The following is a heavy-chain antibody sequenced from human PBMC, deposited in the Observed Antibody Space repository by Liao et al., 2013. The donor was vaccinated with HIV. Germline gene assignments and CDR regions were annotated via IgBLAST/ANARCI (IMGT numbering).Heavy chain of an antibody. V-gene: IGHV4-59*01. J-gene: IGHJ4*02. CDR3: ASTGALYYFDY. D-gene: IGHD7-27*01. CDR2: MHQSGTT. Sequence: QVQLQESGPGLVKPSETLSLTCTVSGGSISSYYWSWIRQPPGKGLEWIGNMHQSGTTYYNPSLKSRVTISLDTSKNQFSLKLSSVTAADTAVYYCASTGALYYFDYWGQGTLVTVSS. CDR1: GGSISSYY.